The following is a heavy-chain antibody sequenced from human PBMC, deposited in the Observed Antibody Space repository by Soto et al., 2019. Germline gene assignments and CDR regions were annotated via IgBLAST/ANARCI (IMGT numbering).Heavy chain of an antibody. V-gene: IGHV4-59*01. J-gene: IGHJ4*02. Sequence: SETLSLTCTVSGGSISSYYWSWIRQPPGKGLEWIGYIYYSGSTNYNPSLKSRVTISVDTSKNQFSLKLSSVTAADTAVYYCARSLSYDSSGRQYYFDYWGQGTLVTVSS. CDR2: IYYSGST. CDR1: GGSISSYY. D-gene: IGHD3-22*01. CDR3: ARSLSYDSSGRQYYFDY.